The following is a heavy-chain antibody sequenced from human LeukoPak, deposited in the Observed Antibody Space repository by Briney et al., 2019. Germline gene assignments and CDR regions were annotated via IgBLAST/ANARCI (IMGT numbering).Heavy chain of an antibody. J-gene: IGHJ2*01. Sequence: HTLSLSCSIAAYRVSINNAARNWIRQAPSRGLEWLGRTYYMSKWYNDYAVSVKSRITINPDTSKNQFSLQLNSVTPEDTAVYYCAQGKWYFGLWGRGTLVTVSS. CDR3: AQGKWYFGL. V-gene: IGHV6-1*01. CDR1: AYRVSINNAA. CDR2: TYYMSKWYN.